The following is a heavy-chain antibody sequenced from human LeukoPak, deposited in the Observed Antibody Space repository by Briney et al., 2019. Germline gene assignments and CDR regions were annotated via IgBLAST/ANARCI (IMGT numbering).Heavy chain of an antibody. CDR2: IYPGDSDT. V-gene: IGHV5-51*01. D-gene: IGHD5-24*01. J-gene: IGHJ4*02. Sequence: GESLKISCKGSGYSFTSYWIGWGRQMPGKGLEWMGIIYPGDSDTRYSPSFQGQVTISADKSISTAYLQWSSLKASDTAMYYCARLRDGYKSPRGFDYWGQGTLVTVSS. CDR3: ARLRDGYKSPRGFDY. CDR1: GYSFTSYW.